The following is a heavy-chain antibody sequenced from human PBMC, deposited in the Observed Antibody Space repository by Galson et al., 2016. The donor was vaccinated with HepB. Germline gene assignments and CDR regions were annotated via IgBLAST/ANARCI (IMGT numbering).Heavy chain of an antibody. CDR3: ARHGYSNYGYYGLAV. CDR1: GGSISSSSYY. J-gene: IGHJ6*02. D-gene: IGHD4-11*01. CDR2: MYYSGST. Sequence: LSLTCTVSGGSISSSSYYWGWIRQPPGKGLEWIGSMYYSGSTYYNPSLKSRVTISVDTSKNQFSLRLSSVTAADTAVYYCARHGYSNYGYYGLAVWGQGTTVTVSS. V-gene: IGHV4-39*01.